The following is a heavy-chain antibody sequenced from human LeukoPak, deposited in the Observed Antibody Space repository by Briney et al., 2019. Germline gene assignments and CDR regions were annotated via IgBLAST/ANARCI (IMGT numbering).Heavy chain of an antibody. CDR2: IWSDGSRI. CDR3: AKDPGAALYGYYMDA. V-gene: IGHV3-30*02. Sequence: PGGSLRLSCGASGFTFRGCGMHWVRQAPGKGLEWVAFIWSDGSRIYYADSVKGRFTISRDNSRNILSLQMNSLTTEDTAVYYCAKDPGAALYGYYMDAWGKGTAVTVSS. J-gene: IGHJ6*03. CDR1: GFTFRGCG. D-gene: IGHD2-8*01.